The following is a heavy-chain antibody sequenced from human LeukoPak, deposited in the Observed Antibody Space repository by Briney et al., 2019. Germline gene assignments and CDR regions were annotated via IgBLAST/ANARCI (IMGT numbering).Heavy chain of an antibody. CDR2: ISSNGGST. D-gene: IGHD2-15*01. J-gene: IGHJ4*02. V-gene: IGHV3-64*01. CDR3: ARDNGDCSGGSCYSVFGY. Sequence: GGSLRLSCAASGFTFSSYWMSWVRQAPGKGLEYVSAISSNGGSTYYANSVKGRFAISRDNSKNTLYLQMGSLRAEDMAVYYCARDNGDCSGGSCYSVFGYWGQGTLVTVSS. CDR1: GFTFSSYW.